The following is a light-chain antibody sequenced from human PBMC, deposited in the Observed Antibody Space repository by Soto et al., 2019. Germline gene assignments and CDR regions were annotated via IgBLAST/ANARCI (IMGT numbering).Light chain of an antibody. CDR2: GSS. Sequence: EIVLTQSPGTLSLSPGERATLSCRASQTVSSNYLAWYQQKPGQAPRLLIYGSSSRATGIPDRFSGSGSGTDFTLTISSLEPEDAAVYYCQQRSNWPPITFGQGTRLEIK. CDR1: QTVSSNY. J-gene: IGKJ5*01. CDR3: QQRSNWPPIT. V-gene: IGKV3D-20*02.